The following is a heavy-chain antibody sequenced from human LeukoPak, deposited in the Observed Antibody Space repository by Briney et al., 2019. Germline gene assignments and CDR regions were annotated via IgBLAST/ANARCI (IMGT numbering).Heavy chain of an antibody. CDR3: AREEFNSRLVLDVD. J-gene: IGHJ4*02. CDR2: IKPSGGST. D-gene: IGHD3-9*01. V-gene: IGHV1-46*01. CDR1: GYTFTSYY. Sequence: ASVKDSSKASGYTFTSYYMHWVRQAPGQGLEWMGIIKPSGGSTSYARKFRGRVTMTRDMSTSTVYMELSSLRSEDTAVYYCAREEFNSRLVLDVDWGQGTLVTVSS.